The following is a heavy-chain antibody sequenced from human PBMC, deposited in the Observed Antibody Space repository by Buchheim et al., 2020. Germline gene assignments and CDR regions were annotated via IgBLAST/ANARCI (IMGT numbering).Heavy chain of an antibody. Sequence: QVQLQESGPGLVKPSQTLSLTCTVSGGPISSGDYYWSWIRQPPGKGLEWIGYIYYSGSTYYNPSLKSPFTLSVDTSKNQFSLKLSSVTAADTAVYYCAREVWYYDSSGYAFDIWGQGT. CDR3: AREVWYYDSSGYAFDI. J-gene: IGHJ3*02. CDR1: GGPISSGDYY. D-gene: IGHD3-22*01. V-gene: IGHV4-30-4*01. CDR2: IYYSGST.